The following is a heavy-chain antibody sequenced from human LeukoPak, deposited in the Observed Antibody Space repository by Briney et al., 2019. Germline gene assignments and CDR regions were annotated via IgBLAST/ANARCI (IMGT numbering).Heavy chain of an antibody. D-gene: IGHD6-19*01. V-gene: IGHV3-23*01. CDR2: ISDSGGTT. CDR1: GFTFSNLA. CDR3: AKDARRYSGWYFFDH. J-gene: IGHJ4*02. Sequence: GGSLRLSCVASGFTFSNLAMGWVRQAPGKGLEWVSVISDSGGTTYYADSVKGRFTIPRDNSRNTLYLQMNSLRVDDTAVYYCAKDARRYSGWYFFDHWGQGTLVTVSS.